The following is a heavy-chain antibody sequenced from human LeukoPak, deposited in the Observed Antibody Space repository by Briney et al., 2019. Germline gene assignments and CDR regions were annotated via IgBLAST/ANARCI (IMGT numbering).Heavy chain of an antibody. J-gene: IGHJ6*02. D-gene: IGHD3-16*01. V-gene: IGHV3-23*01. CDR2: ISGSGGST. Sequence: PGGSLRLSCAASGFTFSSYAMSWVRQAPGKGLEWVSAISGSGGSTYYADSVKGRFTISRDNSKNTLYLQMNSLRAEDTAVYYCASSVRLGYYYYGMDVWGQGTTVTVSS. CDR3: ASSVRLGYYYYGMDV. CDR1: GFTFSSYA.